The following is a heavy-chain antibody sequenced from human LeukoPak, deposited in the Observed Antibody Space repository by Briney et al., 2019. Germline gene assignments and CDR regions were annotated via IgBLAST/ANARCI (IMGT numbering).Heavy chain of an antibody. CDR1: GGSISSGGYY. Sequence: PSETLSLTCTVSGGSISSGGYYWSWIRQHPGKGLEWIGYIYYSGSTYYNPSLKSRVTISVDTSKNQFSLKLSSVTAADTAVCYCARHSRDASPPKYYDYVWGSYRYPYYFDYWGQGTLVTVSS. V-gene: IGHV4-31*03. CDR3: ARHSRDASPPKYYDYVWGSYRYPYYFDY. D-gene: IGHD3-16*02. CDR2: IYYSGST. J-gene: IGHJ4*02.